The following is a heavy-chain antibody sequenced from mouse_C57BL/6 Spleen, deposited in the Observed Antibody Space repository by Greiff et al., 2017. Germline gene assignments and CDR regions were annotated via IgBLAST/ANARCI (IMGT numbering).Heavy chain of an antibody. CDR2: ISDGGSYT. Sequence: EVQLVESGGGLVKPGGSLKLSCAASGFTFSSYAMSWVRQTPEKRLEWVATISDGGSYTYYPDNVKGRFTISRDNAKNNLYLHMSHLKSEDTAMYYCAREDDAMDYWGQGTSVTVSS. V-gene: IGHV5-4*01. CDR3: AREDDAMDY. CDR1: GFTFSSYA. J-gene: IGHJ4*01.